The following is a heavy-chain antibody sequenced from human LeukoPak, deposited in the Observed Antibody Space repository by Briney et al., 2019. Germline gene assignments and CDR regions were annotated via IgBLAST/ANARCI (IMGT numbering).Heavy chain of an antibody. J-gene: IGHJ4*02. D-gene: IGHD2-15*01. Sequence: GESLKISCAASGFTFSSYAMSWVRQAPGKGLEWVSAISGSGGSTYYADSVKGRFTISRDNSKNTLYLQMNSLRAEDTAVYYCAKDGHIVVVVAATWGYFDYWGQGTLVTVSS. V-gene: IGHV3-23*01. CDR1: GFTFSSYA. CDR3: AKDGHIVVVVAATWGYFDY. CDR2: ISGSGGST.